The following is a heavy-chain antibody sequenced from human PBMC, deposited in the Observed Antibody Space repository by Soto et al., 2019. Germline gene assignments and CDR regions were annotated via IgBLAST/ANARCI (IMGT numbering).Heavy chain of an antibody. CDR3: AREETTVTTSGLEPFDY. CDR2: IYHSGST. J-gene: IGHJ4*02. V-gene: IGHV4-4*02. CDR1: GGSISSSNW. Sequence: SETLSLTCAVSGGSISSSNWWSWVRQPPGKGLEWIGEIYHSGSTNYNPSLKSRVTISVDKSKNQFSLKLSSVTAADTAVYYCAREETTVTTSGLEPFDYWGQGNLVTVSS. D-gene: IGHD4-17*01.